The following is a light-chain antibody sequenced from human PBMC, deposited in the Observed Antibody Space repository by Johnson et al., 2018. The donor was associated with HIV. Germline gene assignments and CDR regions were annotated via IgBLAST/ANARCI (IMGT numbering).Light chain of an antibody. V-gene: IGLV1-51*01. CDR1: SYNNGNNY. CDR2: ENN. Sequence: QSVLTQPPSVSAAPGQKVTISCSGSSYNNGNNYVSWYQQLPGTAPKLLIYENNKRPSGIPDRFSGSKSGTSATLGITGLQTGDEADYYCGTWDSSLSAHVFGTGTKVTVL. CDR3: GTWDSSLSAHV. J-gene: IGLJ1*01.